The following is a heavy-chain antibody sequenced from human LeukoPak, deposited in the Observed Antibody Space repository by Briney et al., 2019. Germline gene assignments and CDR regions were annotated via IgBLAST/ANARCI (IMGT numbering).Heavy chain of an antibody. D-gene: IGHD4-17*01. CDR3: ARDSYVDSEAVRWFDP. CDR1: GLIVSSNY. Sequence: GGSLRLSCAASGLIVSSNYMSWVRQAPGKGLEWVSVIYRSGPTYYADSVKGRFTISRDNSKNTLYLQMHSLRVEDTAVYYCARDSYVDSEAVRWFDPWGQGTLVTVSS. CDR2: IYRSGPT. V-gene: IGHV3-66*01. J-gene: IGHJ5*02.